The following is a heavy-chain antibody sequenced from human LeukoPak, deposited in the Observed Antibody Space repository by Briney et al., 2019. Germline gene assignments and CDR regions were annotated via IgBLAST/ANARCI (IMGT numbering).Heavy chain of an antibody. CDR1: GYTLTSYY. V-gene: IGHV1-46*01. CDR2: INPSGGST. D-gene: IGHD5-18*01. Sequence: ASVKVSCKASGYTLTSYYLHWVRQAPGQGLEWMAIINPSGGSTSHAQKFQGRVTMTRDTSASTVYMELSSLRSEDTAVYYCARDLLDTAMGNWGQGTLVTVSS. J-gene: IGHJ4*02. CDR3: ARDLLDTAMGN.